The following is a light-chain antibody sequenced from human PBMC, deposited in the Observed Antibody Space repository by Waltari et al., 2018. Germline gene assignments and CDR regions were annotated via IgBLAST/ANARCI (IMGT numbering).Light chain of an antibody. CDR2: DAS. J-gene: IGKJ4*01. CDR3: QHYENLPPEFT. Sequence: DIQMTQSPSSLSASVGDRVTITCQASQDISNFLNWYQQKPGKAPKLLIYDASNLETGVPSRFSGSGSGTDFTFTITTLQPEDIATYYCQHYENLPPEFTFGGGTKVDIK. V-gene: IGKV1-33*01. CDR1: QDISNF.